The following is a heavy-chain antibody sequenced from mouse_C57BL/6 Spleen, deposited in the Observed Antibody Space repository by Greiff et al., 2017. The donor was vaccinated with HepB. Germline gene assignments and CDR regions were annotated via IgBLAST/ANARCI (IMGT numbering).Heavy chain of an antibody. CDR1: GFSFNTYA. J-gene: IGHJ2*01. V-gene: IGHV10-1*01. CDR2: IRSKSNNYAT. CDR3: VRHPPYYHGFDY. D-gene: IGHD1-1*01. Sequence: EVMLVESGGGLVQPKGSLKLSCAASGFSFNTYAMNWVRQAPGKGLEWVARIRSKSNNYATYYADSVKDRFTISRDDSESMLYLQMNNLKTEDTAMYYCVRHPPYYHGFDYWGQGTTLTVSS.